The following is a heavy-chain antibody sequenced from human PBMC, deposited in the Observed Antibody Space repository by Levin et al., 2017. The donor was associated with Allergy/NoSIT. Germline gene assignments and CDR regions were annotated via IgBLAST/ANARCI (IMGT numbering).Heavy chain of an antibody. V-gene: IGHV4-59*01. D-gene: IGHD1-1*01. CDR1: GGSISSYY. J-gene: IGHJ4*02. CDR2: IYYSGST. Sequence: SQTLSLPCTVSGGSISSYYWSWIRQPPGKGLEWIGYIYYSGSTDYNPSLKSRVTISVHTSKNQFSLKLSSVTAADTAVYYCARGRYNWNDRAFDYWGQGTLVTVSS. CDR3: ARGRYNWNDRAFDY.